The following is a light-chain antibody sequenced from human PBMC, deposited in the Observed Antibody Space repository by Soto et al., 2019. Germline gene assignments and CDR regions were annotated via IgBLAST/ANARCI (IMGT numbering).Light chain of an antibody. CDR3: QQYGSSLFT. V-gene: IGKV3-20*01. Sequence: ETVLTQSPGTLSLSPGETGTLSCRASQSVTSSYLAWYQPKPDQAPRLLIYGASNRATGIPDRFSGSGSGTDFTLTISRLEPEDFAVYYCQQYGSSLFTFGQGTKLEIK. J-gene: IGKJ2*01. CDR1: QSVTSSY. CDR2: GAS.